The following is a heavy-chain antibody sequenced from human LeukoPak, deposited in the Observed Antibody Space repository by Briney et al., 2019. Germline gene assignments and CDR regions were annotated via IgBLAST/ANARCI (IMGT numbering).Heavy chain of an antibody. CDR2: IYSGGVT. J-gene: IGHJ6*03. V-gene: IGHV3-53*01. CDR1: GLNVTYNY. CDR3: YARPVLPAAFLPSGNYMDV. Sequence: GGSLRLSCAASGLNVTYNYMSWVRQAPGEGLEWLSVIYSGGVTYYADSVKGRFIISRDNSKNTLYLQMNRLRAEDTAVYYCYARPVLPAAFLPSGNYMDVWGKGTTVTVSS. D-gene: IGHD2-2*01.